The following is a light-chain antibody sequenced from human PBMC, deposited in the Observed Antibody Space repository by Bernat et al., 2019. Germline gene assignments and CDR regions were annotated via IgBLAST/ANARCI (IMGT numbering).Light chain of an antibody. CDR1: QSLRTY. CDR2: DTS. Sequence: EVVLTQSPATLSLSPGERATLSCRASQSLRTYLAWYQQKPGQPPLLLIYDTSNRATGIPARFSGSGSGTDFTLTISSLEPDDFAVYYCQQRSNWPWTFGQGAKVEIK. J-gene: IGKJ1*01. V-gene: IGKV3-11*01. CDR3: QQRSNWPWT.